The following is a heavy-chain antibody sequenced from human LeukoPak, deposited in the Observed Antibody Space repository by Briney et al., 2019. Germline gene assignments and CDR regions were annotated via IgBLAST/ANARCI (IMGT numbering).Heavy chain of an antibody. J-gene: IGHJ6*03. CDR2: ISGSGGST. CDR3: AKDPTVTAPYYYYYMDV. V-gene: IGHV3-23*01. Sequence: PGGSLRLSCAASGFTFSSYAMSWVRQAPGKGLEWVSAISGSGGSTYYADSVKGRLTISRDNSKNTLYLQMNSLRAEDTAVYYCAKDPTVTAPYYYYYMDVWGKGTTVTISS. CDR1: GFTFSSYA. D-gene: IGHD4-17*01.